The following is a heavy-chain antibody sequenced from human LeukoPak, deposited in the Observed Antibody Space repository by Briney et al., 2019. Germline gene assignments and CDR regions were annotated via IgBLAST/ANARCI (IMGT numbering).Heavy chain of an antibody. CDR3: AKPSSGYLIASGAFDI. CDR1: GFTFEDYA. CDR2: ITWNSGST. J-gene: IGHJ3*02. Sequence: GGSLRLSCAASGFTFEDYAMHWVRQAPGKGLEWVSGITWNSGSTAYADSVKGRFTISRDNAENSLYLQMNSLRPEDTALYYCAKPSSGYLIASGAFDIWGQGTIVTVSS. V-gene: IGHV3-9*01. D-gene: IGHD3-22*01.